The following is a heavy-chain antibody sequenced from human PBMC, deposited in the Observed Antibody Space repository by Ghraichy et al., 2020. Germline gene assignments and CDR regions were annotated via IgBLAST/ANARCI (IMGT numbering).Heavy chain of an antibody. Sequence: SETLSLTCSVSGDSISGSIHYWGWLRQSPGRGLEWIAGAYYNGMAYYDSSFESRGGISVDTSKNQFSLKLPSVTAADTAVYYCSRLIDFWGPGILVTVSS. D-gene: IGHD2/OR15-2a*01. CDR2: AYYNGMA. CDR1: GDSISGSIHY. V-gene: IGHV4-39*01. J-gene: IGHJ4*02. CDR3: SRLIDF.